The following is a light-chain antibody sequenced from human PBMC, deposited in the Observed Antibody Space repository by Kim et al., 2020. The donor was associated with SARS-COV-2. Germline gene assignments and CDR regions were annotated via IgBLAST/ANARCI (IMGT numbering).Light chain of an antibody. CDR2: DVN. V-gene: IGLV2-14*03. CDR1: SSDGGGYNY. Sequence: GQSITISCSGTSSDGGGYNYVSWFQQSPGNGPKLMIYDVNKRPSGVSRRFSGSKSGNTASLTISGLQAEDEADYYCISYTSTDTLVFGGGTQLTVL. CDR3: ISYTSTDTLV. J-gene: IGLJ2*01.